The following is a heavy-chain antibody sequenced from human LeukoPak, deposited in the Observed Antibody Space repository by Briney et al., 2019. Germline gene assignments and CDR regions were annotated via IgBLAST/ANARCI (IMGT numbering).Heavy chain of an antibody. V-gene: IGHV4-39*07. CDR3: ARDRRRWGATRGGPLDY. CDR2: IYYSGST. CDR1: GGSISSSSYY. D-gene: IGHD1-26*01. J-gene: IGHJ4*02. Sequence: PSETLSLTCTVSGGSISSSSYYWGWIRQPPGKGLEGIGSIYYSGSTYYNPSLKSRVTISVDTSKNQFSLKLSSVTAADTAVYYCARDRRRWGATRGGPLDYWGQGTLVTVSS.